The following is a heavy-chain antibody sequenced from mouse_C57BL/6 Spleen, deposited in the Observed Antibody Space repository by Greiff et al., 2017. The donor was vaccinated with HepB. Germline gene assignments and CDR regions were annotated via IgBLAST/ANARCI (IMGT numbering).Heavy chain of an antibody. CDR1: GYTFTDYE. Sequence: QVQLQQSGAELVRPGASVTLSCKASGYTFTDYEMHWVKQTPVHGLEWIGAIDPETGGTAYNQKFKGKAILTADKSSSTAYMELRSLTSEDSAVYYCTRPDYWYFDVWGTGTTVTVSS. CDR2: IDPETGGT. J-gene: IGHJ1*03. CDR3: TRPDYWYFDV. V-gene: IGHV1-15*01.